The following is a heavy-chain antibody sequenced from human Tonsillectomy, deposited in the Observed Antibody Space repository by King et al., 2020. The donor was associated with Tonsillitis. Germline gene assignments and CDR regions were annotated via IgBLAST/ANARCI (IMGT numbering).Heavy chain of an antibody. CDR2: IYDSGST. CDR1: GGSISSYY. Sequence: QLQESGPGLVKPSETLSLTCTVSGGSISSYYWSWIRQPPGKGLEWIGYIYDSGSTNYNPSLKSRGTISVDTSKNQLSLKLISVTAADTAVYYCARGSNIAAAGTGYYFDYWGQGTLVTVSS. CDR3: ARGSNIAAAGTGYYFDY. J-gene: IGHJ4*02. D-gene: IGHD6-13*01. V-gene: IGHV4-59*01.